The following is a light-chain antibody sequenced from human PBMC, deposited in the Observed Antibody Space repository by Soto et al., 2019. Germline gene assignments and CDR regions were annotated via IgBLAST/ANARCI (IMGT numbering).Light chain of an antibody. J-gene: IGLJ2*01. Sequence: QSALTQPPSASGTPGQRVTISCSGSSSNIGSNTVNWYQQLPGTAPKLLIYSNNQRPSGVPDRFSGSKSGTSASLAISGLQSEDEADYYCAAWDDSLNGVVFGGWTKVTVL. V-gene: IGLV1-44*01. CDR1: SSNIGSNT. CDR3: AAWDDSLNGVV. CDR2: SNN.